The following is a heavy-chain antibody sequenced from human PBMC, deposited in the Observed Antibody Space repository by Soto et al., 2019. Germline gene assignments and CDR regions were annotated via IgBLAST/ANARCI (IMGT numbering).Heavy chain of an antibody. Sequence: SETLSLTCTVSGGSISSYCWSWIRQPPGKGLEWIGYIYYSGSTNYNPSLKSRVTISVDTSKNQFSLKLSSVTAADTAVYYCARQNYDYVWGSYRYTVPRPFDYWGQGTLVTVSS. D-gene: IGHD3-16*02. J-gene: IGHJ4*02. CDR3: ARQNYDYVWGSYRYTVPRPFDY. CDR2: IYYSGST. CDR1: GGSISSYC. V-gene: IGHV4-59*08.